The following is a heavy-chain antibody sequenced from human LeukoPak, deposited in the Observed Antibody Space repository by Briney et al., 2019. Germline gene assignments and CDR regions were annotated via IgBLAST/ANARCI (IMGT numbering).Heavy chain of an antibody. Sequence: ASVKVSCKASGYTFTSYDINWVRQATGQGLEWMGWMNPNSGNTGYAQKFQGRVTMTRNTSISTAYMELSSLRSEDTAVYYCARGRDGYNYQDYYYYMDVWGKGTTVTISS. V-gene: IGHV1-8*01. CDR1: GYTFTSYD. J-gene: IGHJ6*03. D-gene: IGHD5-24*01. CDR3: ARGRDGYNYQDYYYYMDV. CDR2: MNPNSGNT.